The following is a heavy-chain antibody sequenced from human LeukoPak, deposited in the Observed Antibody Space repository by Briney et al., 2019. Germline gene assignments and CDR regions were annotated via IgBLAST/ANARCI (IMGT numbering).Heavy chain of an antibody. V-gene: IGHV3-49*04. J-gene: IGHJ3*02. Sequence: GGSLRLSCTASGFTFGDYAMSWVRQAPGKGLGWVGFIRSKAYGGTTEYAASVKGRFTISRDDSKSIAYLQMNSLRAEDTAVYYCARGPSYYYDSSGYYYVPPSRAFDIWGQGTMVTVSS. CDR3: ARGPSYYYDSSGYYYVPPSRAFDI. CDR2: IRSKAYGGTT. D-gene: IGHD3-22*01. CDR1: GFTFGDYA.